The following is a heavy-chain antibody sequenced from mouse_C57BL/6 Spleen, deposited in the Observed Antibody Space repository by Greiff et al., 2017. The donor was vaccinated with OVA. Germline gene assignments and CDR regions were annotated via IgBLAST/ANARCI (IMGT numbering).Heavy chain of an antibody. CDR2: IDPSDSYT. V-gene: IGHV1-69*01. CDR3: ARGGYSNFPWYFDV. J-gene: IGHJ1*03. CDR1: GYTFTSYW. D-gene: IGHD2-5*01. Sequence: QVQLQQPGAELVMPGASVKLSCKASGYTFTSYWMHWVKQRPGQGLEWIGEIDPSDSYTNYNQKFKGKSTLTVDKSSSTAYMQLSSLTSEDSAVYYCARGGYSNFPWYFDVWGTGTTVTVSS.